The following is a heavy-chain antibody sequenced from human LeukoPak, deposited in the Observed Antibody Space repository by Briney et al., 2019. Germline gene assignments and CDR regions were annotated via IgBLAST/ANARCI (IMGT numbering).Heavy chain of an antibody. CDR2: ISWNSGSI. Sequence: GGSLRLSCAASGFTFDDYAMHWVRQAPGKGLEWVSGISWNSGSIAYADPVKGRFTISRDNAKNSLYLQMNSLRAEDTAVYYCARGSLDYWGQGTLVTVSS. V-gene: IGHV3-9*01. CDR1: GFTFDDYA. J-gene: IGHJ4*02. CDR3: ARGSLDY.